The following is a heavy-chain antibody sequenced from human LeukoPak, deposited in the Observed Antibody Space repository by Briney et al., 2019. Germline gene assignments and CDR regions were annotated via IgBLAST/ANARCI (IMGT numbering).Heavy chain of an antibody. CDR1: GFTFSSYA. CDR3: AKALGYCSGGSCYPGEPYDY. J-gene: IGHJ4*02. CDR2: ISGSGGGT. Sequence: GGSLRLSCAASGFTFSSYAMSWVRQAPGKGLEWVSAISGSGGGTYYADSVKGRFTISRDNSKNTLYLQMNSLRAEDTAVYYCAKALGYCSGGSCYPGEPYDYWGQGTLVTVSS. V-gene: IGHV3-23*01. D-gene: IGHD2-15*01.